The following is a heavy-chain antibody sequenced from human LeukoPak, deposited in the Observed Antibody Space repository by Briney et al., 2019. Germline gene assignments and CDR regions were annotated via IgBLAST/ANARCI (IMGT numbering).Heavy chain of an antibody. CDR1: GYTFTGYY. V-gene: IGHV1-2*02. Sequence: ASVKVSCKASGYTFTGYYMHWVRQAPGQGLEWMGWINPNSGDTNYAQKFQGRVTMTRDTSISTAYMELSRLRSDDTAVYYCARDLFQAVGYYDFWSGPWSRKTGYNWFDPWGQGTLVTVSS. CDR2: INPNSGDT. CDR3: ARDLFQAVGYYDFWSGPWSRKTGYNWFDP. D-gene: IGHD3-3*01. J-gene: IGHJ5*02.